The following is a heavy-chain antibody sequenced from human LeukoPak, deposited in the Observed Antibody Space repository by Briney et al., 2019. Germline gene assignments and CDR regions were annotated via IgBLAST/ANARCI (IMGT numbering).Heavy chain of an antibody. Sequence: GGSLRLSCAASGFTFSSYWMSWVRQPPGKGLEGVASIKQDGSEKYYVDSVKGRFTISRDNAKRSLYLQMNSLRAEDTAVYYCARDGELGSPADAFDIWGQGTMVTVSS. CDR1: GFTFSSYW. CDR2: IKQDGSEK. V-gene: IGHV3-7*01. CDR3: ARDGELGSPADAFDI. D-gene: IGHD1-26*01. J-gene: IGHJ3*02.